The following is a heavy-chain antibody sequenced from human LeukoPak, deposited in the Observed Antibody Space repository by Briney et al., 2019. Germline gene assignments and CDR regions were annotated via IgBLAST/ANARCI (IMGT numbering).Heavy chain of an antibody. CDR1: GYTFTDYY. D-gene: IGHD3-3*01. CDR2: VDPEDGET. V-gene: IGHV1-69-2*01. CDR3: ATVAIGDFWSGYYDY. J-gene: IGHJ4*02. Sequence: ATVKISCKASGYTFTDYYMHWVQQAPGKGLEWMGRVDPEDGETIYAEKFQGRVTITADTSTDTAYMELSSLRSEDTAVYYCATVAIGDFWSGYYDYWGQGTLVTVSS.